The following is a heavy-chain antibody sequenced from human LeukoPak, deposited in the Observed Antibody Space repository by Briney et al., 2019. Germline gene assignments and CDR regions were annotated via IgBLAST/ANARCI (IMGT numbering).Heavy chain of an antibody. CDR2: INHSGST. Sequence: SETLSLTCAVYGGSFSGYYWSWIRQPPGKGLEWIGEINHSGSTNYNPSLKSRVTISVDTSKNQFSLKLSSVTAADTAVYYCASQPLYYYGMDVWGQGTTVTVSS. V-gene: IGHV4-34*01. CDR3: ASQPLYYYGMDV. CDR1: GGSFSGYY. J-gene: IGHJ6*02. D-gene: IGHD2-2*01.